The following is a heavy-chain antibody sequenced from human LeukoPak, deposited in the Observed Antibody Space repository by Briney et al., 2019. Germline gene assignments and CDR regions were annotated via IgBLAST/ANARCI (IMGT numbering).Heavy chain of an antibody. J-gene: IGHJ6*02. Sequence: GASVKVSRKASGYTFTSYGISWVRQAPGQGLEWMGWNSAYNGNTNYAQKLQGRVTMTTDTSTSTAYMELRSLRSDDTAVYYCARVALIFPATFYGMDVWGQGTTVTVSS. CDR1: GYTFTSYG. D-gene: IGHD2-21*02. CDR2: NSAYNGNT. V-gene: IGHV1-18*01. CDR3: ARVALIFPATFYGMDV.